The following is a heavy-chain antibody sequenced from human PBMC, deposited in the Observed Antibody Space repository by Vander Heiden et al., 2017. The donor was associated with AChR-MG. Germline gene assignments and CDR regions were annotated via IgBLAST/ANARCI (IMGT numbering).Heavy chain of an antibody. CDR3: ARGKKHSGYVKLLPYYYYYYMDV. CDR2: INHSGST. D-gene: IGHD5-12*01. CDR1: GGSFSGYY. Sequence: QVQLQQWGAGLLKPSETLSLTCAVYGGSFSGYYWSWIRQPPGKGLEWIGEINHSGSTNYNPSLKSRVTISVDTSKNQFSLKLSSVTAADTAVYYRARGKKHSGYVKLLPYYYYYYMDVWGDGPTVTDSS. V-gene: IGHV4-34*01. J-gene: IGHJ6*03.